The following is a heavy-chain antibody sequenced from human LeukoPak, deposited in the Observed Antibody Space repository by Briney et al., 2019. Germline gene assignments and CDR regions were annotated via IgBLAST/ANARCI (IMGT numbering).Heavy chain of an antibody. J-gene: IGHJ4*02. CDR1: GYTFTDYY. V-gene: IGHV1-2*02. D-gene: IGHD1-1*01. CDR3: ARERGVQLERKLDY. Sequence: GASVKVSCKASGYTFTDYYMHWVRQAPGQGLEWMGWINPYSGGTNYAQKFQGRVTMPRDSSISTAYMELSRLTSDDTAVYYCARERGVQLERKLDYWGQGTLVTVSS. CDR2: INPYSGGT.